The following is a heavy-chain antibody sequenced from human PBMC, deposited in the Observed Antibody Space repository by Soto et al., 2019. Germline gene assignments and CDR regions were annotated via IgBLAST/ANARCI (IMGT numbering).Heavy chain of an antibody. D-gene: IGHD3-9*01. J-gene: IGHJ6*02. V-gene: IGHV2-5*02. CDR3: AHFDCDILTHYYPTLDV. CDR2: IYWDEDK. CDR1: GFSLSTSGVG. Sequence: QITLKESGPSLVKPTQTLTLTCTFSGFSLSTSGVGVGWIRQPPGKALEWLALIYWDEDKRYSPSLKGRLTITKDTSKNQVVLTMTNVDPVDTATYYCAHFDCDILTHYYPTLDVWGQGTTVTVSS.